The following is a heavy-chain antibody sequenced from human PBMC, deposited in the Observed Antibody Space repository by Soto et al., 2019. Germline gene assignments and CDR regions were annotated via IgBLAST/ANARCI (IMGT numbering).Heavy chain of an antibody. Sequence: ASVKVACKASGYTFTSYYMHWARQAPGEGLEWMGIINPSGGSTSYAQKFQGRVTMTRDTSTSTVYMELSSLRSEDTAVYYCARGEYYYDSSGYYLVPSPFDYWGQGTLVTVSS. CDR3: ARGEYYYDSSGYYLVPSPFDY. J-gene: IGHJ4*02. D-gene: IGHD3-22*01. V-gene: IGHV1-46*01. CDR1: GYTFTSYY. CDR2: INPSGGST.